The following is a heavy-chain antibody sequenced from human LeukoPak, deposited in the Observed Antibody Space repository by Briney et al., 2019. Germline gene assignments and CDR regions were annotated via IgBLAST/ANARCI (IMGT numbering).Heavy chain of an antibody. CDR3: EKGNDIVGATIDY. Sequence: PRGSLRLSCAAPVFTFSSSGMSRVRPAPGKGRERVSAISGSGGSTYYAHSVRGRFTISRDNSKNTLYLQMNSLRAEDTAVYYCEKGNDIVGATIDYWGQGTLVTVSS. D-gene: IGHD1-26*01. J-gene: IGHJ4*02. CDR2: ISGSGGST. V-gene: IGHV3-23*01. CDR1: VFTFSSSG.